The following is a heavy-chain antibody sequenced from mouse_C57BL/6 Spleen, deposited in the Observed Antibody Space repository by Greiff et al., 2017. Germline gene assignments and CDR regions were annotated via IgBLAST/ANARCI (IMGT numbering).Heavy chain of an antibody. Sequence: VQLKESGPVLVKPGASVKMSCKASGYTFTDYYMNWVKQSHGKSLEWIGVINPYNGGTSYNQKFKGKATLTVDKSSSTAYMELNSLTSEDSAVYYCAKGDGYYASFDVWGTGTTVTVSS. J-gene: IGHJ1*03. V-gene: IGHV1-19*01. D-gene: IGHD2-3*01. CDR3: AKGDGYYASFDV. CDR2: INPYNGGT. CDR1: GYTFTDYY.